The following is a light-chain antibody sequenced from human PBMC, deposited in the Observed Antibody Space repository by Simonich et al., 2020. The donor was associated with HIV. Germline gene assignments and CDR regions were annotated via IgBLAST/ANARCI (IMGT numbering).Light chain of an antibody. V-gene: IGKV3-20*01. J-gene: IGKJ4*01. CDR2: DAS. CDR3: QQYGSSPPRLT. CDR1: QSISNN. Sequence: EIVMTQFPATLSVSPGERAPLSCRASQSISNNLAWYQQKPGQAPRLLTYDASSRATGIPDRFSGSGSGTDFTLTISRLEPEDFAVYYCQQYGSSPPRLTFGGGTKVEIK.